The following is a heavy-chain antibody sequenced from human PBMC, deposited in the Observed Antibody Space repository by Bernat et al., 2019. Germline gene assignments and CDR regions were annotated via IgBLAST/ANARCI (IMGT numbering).Heavy chain of an antibody. J-gene: IGHJ4*02. CDR1: GFTFSNYA. CDR3: TKEDEAYSFARN. Sequence: EVQLVESGGGLVQPGGSLRLSCVASGFTFSNYAMSWVRQAPGKGLEWVSAISGSGDRTYYADSVKGRFSISRDKSKNTLYLQMNSLGAEDTAVYYCTKEDEAYSFARNWGQGTLVAVS. V-gene: IGHV3-23*04. D-gene: IGHD5-18*01. CDR2: ISGSGDRT.